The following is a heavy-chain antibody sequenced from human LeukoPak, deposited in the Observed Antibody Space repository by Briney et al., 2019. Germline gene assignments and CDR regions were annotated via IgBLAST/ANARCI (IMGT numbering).Heavy chain of an antibody. CDR1: GFTLSSYE. Sequence: GGSLRLSCAASGFTLSSYEMNWVRQAPGKGLEWVSYISSSGSTIYYADSVKGRFTISRDNAKNSLYLQMNSLRAEDTAVYYCARESYSSGYYYDYWGQGTLVTVSS. CDR3: ARESYSSGYYYDY. J-gene: IGHJ4*02. D-gene: IGHD3-22*01. V-gene: IGHV3-48*03. CDR2: ISSSGSTI.